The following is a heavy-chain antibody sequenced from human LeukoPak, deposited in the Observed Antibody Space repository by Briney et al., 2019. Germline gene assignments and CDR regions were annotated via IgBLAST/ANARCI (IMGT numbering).Heavy chain of an antibody. CDR1: GFTFSSYS. J-gene: IGHJ4*02. CDR3: ARRHDYSNYPDY. CDR2: ISSSSSYI. D-gene: IGHD4-11*01. V-gene: IGHV3-21*01. Sequence: GESLRLSCAASGFTFSSYSMNWVRQAPGKGLEWVSSISSSSSYIYYADSVKGRFTISRDNAKNSLYLQMNSLRAEDTAVYYCARRHDYSNYPDYWGQGTLVTVSS.